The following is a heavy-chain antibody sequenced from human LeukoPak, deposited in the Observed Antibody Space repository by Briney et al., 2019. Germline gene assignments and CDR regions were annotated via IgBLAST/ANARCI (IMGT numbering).Heavy chain of an antibody. V-gene: IGHV1-3*01. J-gene: IGHJ5*02. CDR2: INAVNGNT. D-gene: IGHD3-9*01. CDR3: AREWSRGYDILSFPFDP. Sequence: GASVKASCKASGYTFTTYAMHWVRQAPGQRLEWMGWINAVNGNTKYSHNFQGRVTITRDTSASTAYMELSRLRSEATAVYYSAREWSRGYDILSFPFDPWGQGTLVTVSS. CDR1: GYTFTTYA.